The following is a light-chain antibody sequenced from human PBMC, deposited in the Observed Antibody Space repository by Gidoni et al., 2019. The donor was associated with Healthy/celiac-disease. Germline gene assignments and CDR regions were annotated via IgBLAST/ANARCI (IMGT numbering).Light chain of an antibody. Sequence: QSVLTQPPSASGTPGQRVTISCSGSSSNIGSNTVNWYQQLPGPAPKLLIYSNNQRPSGVPDRFSGSKSGTSASLAISGLQSEDEADYYCAAWDDSLNGREVVFGGGTKLTVL. J-gene: IGLJ2*01. CDR1: SSNIGSNT. V-gene: IGLV1-44*01. CDR3: AAWDDSLNGREVV. CDR2: SNN.